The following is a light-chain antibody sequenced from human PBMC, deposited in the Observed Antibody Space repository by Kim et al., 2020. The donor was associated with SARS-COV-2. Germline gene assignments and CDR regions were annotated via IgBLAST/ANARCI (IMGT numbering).Light chain of an antibody. CDR2: GAS. CDR1: QTISGNY. J-gene: IGKJ1*01. CDR3: QQYGDSPWT. V-gene: IGKV3-20*01. Sequence: EIVLTQSPGTLSLSPGERATLSCTASQTISGNYLAWYQQTPGQAPRVLIHGASSRATGIPDRFSGSGSGTDFTLTISRLEPEDFAVYYCQQYGDSPWTFGHGTKVDIK.